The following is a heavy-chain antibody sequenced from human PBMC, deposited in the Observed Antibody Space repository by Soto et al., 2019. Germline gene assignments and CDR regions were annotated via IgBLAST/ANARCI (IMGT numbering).Heavy chain of an antibody. CDR1: GLTFSRYS. D-gene: IGHD3-22*01. Sequence: EVQLVESGGGLVQPGESLRLSCAVPGLTFSRYSMNWVRQAPGKGLEWLSYISRSSTTIYYADSVKGRFTISRDNARNSLFLQMTSLRAEDTAVYYCANLHNFDSGAFDLWGQGTMVTVSS. V-gene: IGHV3-48*01. CDR2: ISRSSTTI. J-gene: IGHJ3*01. CDR3: ANLHNFDSGAFDL.